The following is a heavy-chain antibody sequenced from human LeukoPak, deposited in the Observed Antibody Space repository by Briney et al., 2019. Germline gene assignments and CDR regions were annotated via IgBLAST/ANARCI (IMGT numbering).Heavy chain of an antibody. J-gene: IGHJ6*03. CDR1: GFTFSSYA. CDR2: ISGSGGST. CDR3: AKDEGYYYMDV. Sequence: PGGSLRLSCAASGFTFSSYAMSWVRQAPGMGLEWVSVISGSGGSTYYADSVKGRFTISRDNSKNTLYLEMNSLRVEDTAVYYCAKDEGYYYMDVWGKGTTVTVSS. V-gene: IGHV3-23*01.